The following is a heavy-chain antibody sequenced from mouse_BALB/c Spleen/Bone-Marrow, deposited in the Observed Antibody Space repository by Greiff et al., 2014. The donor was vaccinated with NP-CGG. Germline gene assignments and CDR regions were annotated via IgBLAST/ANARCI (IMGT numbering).Heavy chain of an antibody. CDR2: IYPGSGST. J-gene: IGHJ3*01. CDR3: ARFSQLGLLAY. D-gene: IGHD3-1*01. CDR1: GYNFTSYW. Sequence: VQLVESGAELAKPGTSVKLSCKASGYNFTSYWINWVKLRPGQGLEWIGDIYPGSGSTNYNEKFKSKATLAVDTSSSTAYMQLSSLASEDSALYYCARFSQLGLLAYWGQGTLVTVSA. V-gene: IGHV1-55*01.